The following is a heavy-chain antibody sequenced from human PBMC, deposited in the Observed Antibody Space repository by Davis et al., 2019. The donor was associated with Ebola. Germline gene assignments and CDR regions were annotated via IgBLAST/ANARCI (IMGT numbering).Heavy chain of an antibody. Sequence: PGGSLRLSCAASGFTVSSNYMSWVRQAPGKGLEWVSVIYSGGSTYYADSVKGRFTISRHNSKNTLYLQMNSLRAEDTAVYYCSAWITMVQGVIGRNGIDVWGQGTTVTVSS. CDR1: GFTVSSNY. CDR2: IYSGGST. CDR3: SAWITMVQGVIGRNGIDV. J-gene: IGHJ6*02. V-gene: IGHV3-53*04. D-gene: IGHD3-10*01.